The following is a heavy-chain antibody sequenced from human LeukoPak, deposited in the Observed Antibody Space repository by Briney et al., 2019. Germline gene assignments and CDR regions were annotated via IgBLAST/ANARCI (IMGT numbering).Heavy chain of an antibody. CDR3: CRAPYNNYVNLDY. D-gene: IGHD4-11*01. CDR1: GFTSGDYT. V-gene: IGHV3-49*04. Sequence: PGGSLRLSCTASGFTSGDYTMTWVRQAPGKGLEWLGFIRSKAFAGTAEYAASVEGRFTISRDDSISIAYLHMNSLKAEDSAVYYCCRAPYNNYVNLDYWGQGTLVTVSS. CDR2: IRSKAFAGTA. J-gene: IGHJ4*02.